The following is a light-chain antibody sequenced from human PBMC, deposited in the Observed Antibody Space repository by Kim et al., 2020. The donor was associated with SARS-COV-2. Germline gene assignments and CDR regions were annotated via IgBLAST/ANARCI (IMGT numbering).Light chain of an antibody. Sequence: SYNVVSWYQQHPGKAHKLMIYEAIKRPSGISNRFSGSKSDNTASLTISGLQAEDEADYYCCSYAGSSWVFGGGTQLTVL. CDR2: EAI. V-gene: IGLV2-23*01. CDR1: SYNV. J-gene: IGLJ3*02. CDR3: CSYAGSSWV.